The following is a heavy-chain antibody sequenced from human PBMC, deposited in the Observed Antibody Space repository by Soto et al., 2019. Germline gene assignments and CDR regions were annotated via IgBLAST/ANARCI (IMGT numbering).Heavy chain of an antibody. V-gene: IGHV4-59*08. Sequence: PSETLSLTCTVSGGSISSYYWSWIRQPPGKGLEWIGYIYYSGSTNYNPSLTSRVTISVDTSKNQFSLKLSSVTAADTAVYYCTTLTMILVHLDYWGPGTLVTVSS. CDR1: GGSISSYY. CDR3: TTLTMILVHLDY. D-gene: IGHD3-22*01. J-gene: IGHJ4*02. CDR2: IYYSGST.